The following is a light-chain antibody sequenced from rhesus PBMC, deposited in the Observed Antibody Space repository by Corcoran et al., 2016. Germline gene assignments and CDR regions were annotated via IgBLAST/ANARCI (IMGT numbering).Light chain of an antibody. CDR3: LQYNSSPYS. CDR2: KAS. CDR1: QSISSW. V-gene: IGKV1-22*01. Sequence: DIQMTQSPSSLSASVGDTVTITCRASQSISSWLDWYQQKPGKAPKSLIYKASGLQSGVPSRFSGSGSGTDVTLTISSLQPEDFAVYFCLQYNSSPYSFGQGTKVEIK. J-gene: IGKJ2*01.